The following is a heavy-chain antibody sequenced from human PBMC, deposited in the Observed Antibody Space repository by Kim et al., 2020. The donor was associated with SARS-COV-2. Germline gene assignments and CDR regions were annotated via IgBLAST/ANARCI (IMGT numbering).Heavy chain of an antibody. CDR3: AKDHAIVAIGPRGVDA. CDR2: ISFDGSTK. Sequence: GGSLRLSCAASGFTFSSFDMHWVRQAPGKGLESMTPISFDGSTKYYADSVKGRFTISRDNSKNTLYLQMNSLRVEDTAVYYCAKDHAIVAIGPRGVDAWGEGATVAVSS. V-gene: IGHV3-30*18. D-gene: IGHD3-22*01. CDR1: GFTFSSFD. J-gene: IGHJ6*01.